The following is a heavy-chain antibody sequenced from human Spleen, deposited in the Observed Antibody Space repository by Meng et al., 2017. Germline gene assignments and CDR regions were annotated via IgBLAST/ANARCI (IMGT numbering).Heavy chain of an antibody. CDR1: GYTFTGYS. CDR3: ARESGSYFHFQY. J-gene: IGHJ1*01. D-gene: IGHD3-10*01. CDR2: IHPNDGDT. Sequence: QVQLVQSGAEVKQPGASVRVSCKASGYTFTGYSLHWVRQAPGQGLEWMGWIHPNDGDTQYAQSFRGRVTLSRDSSITTAYMDLSRLTSADTAVYYCARESGSYFHFQYWGQGTVVTVSS. V-gene: IGHV1-2*02.